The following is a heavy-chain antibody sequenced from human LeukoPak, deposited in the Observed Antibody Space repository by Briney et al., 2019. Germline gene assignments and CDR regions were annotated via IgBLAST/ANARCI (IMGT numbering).Heavy chain of an antibody. CDR2: ISGSGGST. D-gene: IGHD6-13*01. CDR1: GFTFRTYA. V-gene: IGHV3-23*01. J-gene: IGHJ4*02. CDR3: AKDRGYSTSWYFSDY. Sequence: GGSLRLSCAASGFTFRTYAMSWVRQAPGKGLEWVSAISGSGGSTYYADSVKGRFTISRDNSKNTLYLQMNSLRAEDTAFYCCAKDRGYSTSWYFSDYWGQGTLVTVSS.